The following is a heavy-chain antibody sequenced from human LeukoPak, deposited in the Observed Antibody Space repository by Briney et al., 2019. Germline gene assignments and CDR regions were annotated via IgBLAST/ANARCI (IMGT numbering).Heavy chain of an antibody. V-gene: IGHV3-48*04. CDR2: ISSSSSTI. J-gene: IGHJ1*01. Sequence: GGGLRLSCAVYGFTFSSYSINWVRQAPGKVLGWVSYISSSSSTIYYADSVKGRFTISRDNATNSLYLQMNSLRAEDAAVDYYARDSSGWTAEYFQQWGQGTLVTVSS. CDR1: GFTFSSYS. CDR3: ARDSSGWTAEYFQQ. D-gene: IGHD6-19*01.